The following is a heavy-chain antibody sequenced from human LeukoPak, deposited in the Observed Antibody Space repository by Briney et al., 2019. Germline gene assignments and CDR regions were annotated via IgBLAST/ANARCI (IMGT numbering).Heavy chain of an antibody. J-gene: IGHJ4*02. D-gene: IGHD6-25*01. CDR2: IYYSGST. V-gene: IGHV4-39*07. CDR1: GGSISSSAYY. CDR3: ARDKSGYGDFDY. Sequence: PSETLSLTCTVSGGSISSSAYYWGWIRQPPGKGLEWIGIIYYSGSTYYNPSLKSRITISVDSSKNQFSLKLSSVTAADTAVYYCARDKSGYGDFDYWGQGTLVTVSS.